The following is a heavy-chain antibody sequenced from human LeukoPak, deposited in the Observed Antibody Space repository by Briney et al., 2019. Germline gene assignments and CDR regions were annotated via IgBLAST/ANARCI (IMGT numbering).Heavy chain of an antibody. CDR1: GFTFDDYA. D-gene: IGHD3-22*01. J-gene: IGHJ4*02. V-gene: IGHV3-43*02. Sequence: PGGSLRLSCAASGFTFDDYAMHWVRQAPGKGLEWVSLISGDGGSTYYADSVKGRFTISRDNSKNSLYLQMNSLRTEDTALYYRAKGLAPFRSYYYDSSGYYYDDYWGQGTLVTVSS. CDR3: AKGLAPFRSYYYDSSGYYYDDY. CDR2: ISGDGGST.